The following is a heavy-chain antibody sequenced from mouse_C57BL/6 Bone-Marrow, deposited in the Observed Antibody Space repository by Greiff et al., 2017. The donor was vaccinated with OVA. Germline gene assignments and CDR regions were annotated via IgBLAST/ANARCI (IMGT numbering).Heavy chain of an antibody. V-gene: IGHV2-2*01. J-gene: IGHJ4*01. CDR3: DRNPPEYYYYYAMDY. CDR1: GFSLTSYG. D-gene: IGHD1-1*01. Sequence: VQLQQSGPGLVQPSQSLSITCTVSGFSLTSYGVHWVRQSPGKGLEWMGVIWSGGSTDYNADFISRLSSSKDNSNSQGFVKMSKLQADDTAIYYCDRNPPEYYYYYAMDYWGQGTSVTVSS. CDR2: IWSGGST.